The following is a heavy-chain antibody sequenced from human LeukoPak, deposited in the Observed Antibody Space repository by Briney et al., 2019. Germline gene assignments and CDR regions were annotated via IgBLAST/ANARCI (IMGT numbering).Heavy chain of an antibody. CDR2: INSDGSWT. D-gene: IGHD2/OR15-2a*01. V-gene: IGHV3-74*01. CDR3: VSFYERY. CDR1: GNYW. J-gene: IGHJ4*02. Sequence: GGSLRLSCAASGNYWMHWVRQAPGKGLVWVSHINSDGSWTSYADSVKGRFTISKGNAKNTVYLQMNSLRAEDTAVYYCVSFYERYWGRGTLVTVSS.